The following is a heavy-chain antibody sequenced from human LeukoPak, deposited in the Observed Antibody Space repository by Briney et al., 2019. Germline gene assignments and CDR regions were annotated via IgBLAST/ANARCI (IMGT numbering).Heavy chain of an antibody. J-gene: IGHJ4*02. CDR1: GYTFTSYG. Sequence: ASVKVSCKASGYTFTSYGITWVRQAPGQGLEWMGWISTYNGNTNYAQNLQGRVTMTTDTSTSTAYMELRSLRSGDTAVYYCARGRGSTSRYWGQGTLVTVSS. V-gene: IGHV1-18*01. CDR2: ISTYNGNT. CDR3: ARGRGSTSRY. D-gene: IGHD5-12*01.